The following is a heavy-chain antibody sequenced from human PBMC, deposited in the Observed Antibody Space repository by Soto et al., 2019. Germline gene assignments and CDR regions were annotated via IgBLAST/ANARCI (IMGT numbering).Heavy chain of an antibody. V-gene: IGHV1-3*01. Sequence: ASVKVSCKASGYTFTSYAMHWVRQAPGQRLEWMGWINAGNGNTKYTQKFQGRVTMTRNTSISTAYMELSSLRSEDTAVYYCAKENGILGANWGIFQSWGQGTLVTVSS. J-gene: IGHJ5*02. CDR1: GYTFTSYA. CDR3: AKENGILGANWGIFQS. CDR2: INAGNGNT. D-gene: IGHD7-27*01.